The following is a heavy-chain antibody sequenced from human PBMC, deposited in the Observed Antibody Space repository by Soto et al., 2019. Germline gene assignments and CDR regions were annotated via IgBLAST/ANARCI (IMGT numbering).Heavy chain of an antibody. D-gene: IGHD3-10*01. V-gene: IGHV3-30*03. CDR2: ISDDGVSK. Sequence: GGSLRLSCAASGFTFSNYGMHWVRQAPGKGLEWVAAISDDGVSKYYADSVQGRFTISRDNSESAVFLQMNSLRPDDTALYFCARAYYFGSGTSYTLYYWGQGTHVTVST. CDR3: ARAYYFGSGTSYTLYY. CDR1: GFTFSNYG. J-gene: IGHJ4*02.